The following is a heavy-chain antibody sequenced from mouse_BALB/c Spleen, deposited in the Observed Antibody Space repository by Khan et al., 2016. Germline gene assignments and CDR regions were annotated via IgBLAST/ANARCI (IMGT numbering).Heavy chain of an antibody. D-gene: IGHD1-1*01. CDR3: ASSTLSFYAMDY. CDR1: GYSFTSYY. V-gene: IGHV1S135*01. Sequence: VQLQQSGPELMKPGASVKISCKASGYSFTSYYMHWVKQSYGKGLEWIGFIDPSNGGTSYNQKFKGKATLTVDKSSSTAYMHLSSLTSEDSAVYYCASSTLSFYAMDYWGQGTSVTVSS. J-gene: IGHJ4*01. CDR2: IDPSNGGT.